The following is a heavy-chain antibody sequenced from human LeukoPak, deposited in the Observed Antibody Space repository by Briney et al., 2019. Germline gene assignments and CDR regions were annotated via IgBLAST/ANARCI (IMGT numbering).Heavy chain of an antibody. CDR3: AKGAAMGFFYDY. Sequence: HAGGTLRLSCAASGFTFSSYGMSWVRQAPGKGLEWVSAISGSGGSTYYADSVKGRFTISRDNSKNTLYLQMNSLRAEDTAVYYCAKGAAMGFFYDYWGQGTLVTVSS. CDR1: GFTFSSYG. J-gene: IGHJ4*02. V-gene: IGHV3-23*01. D-gene: IGHD5-18*01. CDR2: ISGSGGST.